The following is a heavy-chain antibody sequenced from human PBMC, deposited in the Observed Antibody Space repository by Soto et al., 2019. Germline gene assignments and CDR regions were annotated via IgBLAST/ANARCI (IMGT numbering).Heavy chain of an antibody. D-gene: IGHD2-15*01. CDR2: ISSSSTI. V-gene: IGHV3-48*02. CDR3: ARDCSGGRCYSGYYYGMDV. J-gene: IGHJ6*02. CDR1: GFTFSSYS. Sequence: GGSLRLSCAASGFTFSSYSMNWVRQAPGKGLEWVSYISSSSTIYYADSVKGRFTISRDNAKNSPYLQMNSLRDEDTAVYYCARDCSGGRCYSGYYYGMDVWGQGTPVTVSS.